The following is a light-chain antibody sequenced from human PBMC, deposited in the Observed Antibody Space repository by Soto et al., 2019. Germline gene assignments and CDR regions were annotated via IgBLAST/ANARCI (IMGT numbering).Light chain of an antibody. CDR2: GNS. J-gene: IGLJ1*01. CDR1: SSNIGAGYD. Sequence: QSVLTQPPSVSGAPGQRVTISCTGSSSNIGAGYDVHWYQQLPGTAPKLLIYGNSNRPSGVPDRFSGSKSGTSASLAITGLQAEDEADYYCQSYDSSLRNVFGTGTQLTLL. V-gene: IGLV1-40*01. CDR3: QSYDSSLRNV.